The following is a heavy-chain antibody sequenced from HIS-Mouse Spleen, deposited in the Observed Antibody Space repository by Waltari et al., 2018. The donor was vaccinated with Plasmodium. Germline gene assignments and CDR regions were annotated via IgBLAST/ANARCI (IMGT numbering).Heavy chain of an antibody. Sequence: QVQLQQWGAGLLKPSETLSLTCAVYGGSFSGYYWSWIRQPPGKELEWIGEINHSGSTNYNPSLKRRVTISVDTSKNQFSLKLSSVTAADTAVYYCARWPPVRAFDIWGQGTMVTVSS. J-gene: IGHJ3*02. D-gene: IGHD1-1*01. V-gene: IGHV4-34*01. CDR1: GGSFSGYY. CDR2: INHSGST. CDR3: ARWPPVRAFDI.